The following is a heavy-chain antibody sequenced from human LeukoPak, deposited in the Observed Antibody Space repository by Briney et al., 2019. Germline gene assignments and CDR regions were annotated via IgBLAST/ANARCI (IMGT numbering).Heavy chain of an antibody. CDR2: IIPILGIA. CDR1: GGTFSSYA. Sequence: SVKVSCKASGGTFSSYAISWVRQAPGQGLEWMGRIIPILGIANYAQKFQGRVTITADKSTSTAYMELSSLRSEDTAVYYCARDAGYNWNDIGYFDYWGQGTLVTVSS. J-gene: IGHJ4*02. V-gene: IGHV1-69*04. CDR3: ARDAGYNWNDIGYFDY. D-gene: IGHD1-20*01.